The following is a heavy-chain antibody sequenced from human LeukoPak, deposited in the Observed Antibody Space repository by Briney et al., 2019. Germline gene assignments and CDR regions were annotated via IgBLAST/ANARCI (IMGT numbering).Heavy chain of an antibody. D-gene: IGHD1-26*01. J-gene: IGHJ4*02. V-gene: IGHV1-69*05. CDR1: GYTFTSYG. Sequence: SVKVSCKASGYTFTSYGISWVRQAPGQGLEWMGRVIPIFGTANYAQKFQGRVTITTDESTSTAYMELSSLRSEDTAVYYCARSDSGSYSARWGQGTLVTVSS. CDR2: VIPIFGTA. CDR3: ARSDSGSYSAR.